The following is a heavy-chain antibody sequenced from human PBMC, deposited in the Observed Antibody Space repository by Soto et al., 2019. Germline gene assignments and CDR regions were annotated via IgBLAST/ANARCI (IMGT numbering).Heavy chain of an antibody. CDR3: AKDKPGTTAFDI. CDR2: ITESGRNT. J-gene: IGHJ3*02. V-gene: IGHV3-23*01. D-gene: IGHD1-1*01. Sequence: PGGSLRLSCAVSGFTFRSFALSWVRQAPGKGLEWVSAITESGRNTYYADSVKGRFTISRDNSKNTLFLQMNSLRVEDTAVYYCAKDKPGTTAFDIWGRGTLVTVSS. CDR1: GFTFRSFA.